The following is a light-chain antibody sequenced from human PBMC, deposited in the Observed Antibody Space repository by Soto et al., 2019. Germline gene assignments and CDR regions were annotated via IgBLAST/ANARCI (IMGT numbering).Light chain of an antibody. CDR2: EVS. J-gene: IGLJ1*01. CDR1: STDVGTYNL. V-gene: IGLV2-23*02. CDR3: CSYAGSSTLYV. Sequence: QSALTQPASVSGSPGQSITISCTGTSTDVGTYNLVSWYQQHPGEAPKFMIYEVSKRPSGVSNRFSGSKSGNTASLTISGLQAEDEADYYCCSYAGSSTLYVFGTGTKVTVL.